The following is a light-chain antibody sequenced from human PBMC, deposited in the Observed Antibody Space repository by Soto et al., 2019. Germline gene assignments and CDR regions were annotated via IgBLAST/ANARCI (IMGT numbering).Light chain of an antibody. CDR3: QQRNNGIT. J-gene: IGKJ5*01. CDR2: YSS. V-gene: IGKV3-11*01. CDR1: QSVRTN. Sequence: EVMMTQFPDTVSVTPGETVTLSCGASQSVRTNLAWYQQRPGQAPRLLIHYSSTRASDIPARFSGSGSGTDFTLTISSLAPEDFAVYYCQQRNNGITFGQGTRLEIK.